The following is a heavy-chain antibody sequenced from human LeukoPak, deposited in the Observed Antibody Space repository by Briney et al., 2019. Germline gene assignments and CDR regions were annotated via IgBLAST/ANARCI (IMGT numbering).Heavy chain of an antibody. Sequence: SETLSLTCTISGGSISSSSYYWGWIRQPPGKGLEWIGSIYYSGSTYYNPSLKSRVTISVDTSKNQFSLKLSSVTAADTAVYYCARAYSSSWYYFDYWGQGTLVTVSS. CDR3: ARAYSSSWYYFDY. V-gene: IGHV4-39*01. CDR2: IYYSGST. CDR1: GGSISSSSYY. J-gene: IGHJ4*02. D-gene: IGHD6-13*01.